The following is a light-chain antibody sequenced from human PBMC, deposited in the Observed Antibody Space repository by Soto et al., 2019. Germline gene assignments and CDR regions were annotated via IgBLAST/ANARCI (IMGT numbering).Light chain of an antibody. J-gene: IGKJ5*01. CDR3: QQYSTSPPVT. V-gene: IGKV3-20*01. CDR2: GAS. CDR1: QSVSSS. Sequence: EIVLTQSPGTLSLSPGERATLSCRASQSVSSSLGWYQQKPGQAPRLLIYGASSRATAIPDRFSGSGSGTDFTLTISRLEPEDFAVYYWQQYSTSPPVTFGQGTRLEIK.